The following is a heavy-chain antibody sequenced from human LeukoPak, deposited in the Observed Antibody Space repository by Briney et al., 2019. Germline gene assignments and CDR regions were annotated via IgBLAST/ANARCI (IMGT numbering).Heavy chain of an antibody. CDR2: IIPILGIA. Sequence: ASVKVSCKASGGTFSSYAISWARQAPGQGLEWMGRIIPILGIANYAQKFQGRVTITADKSTSTAYMELSSLRSEDTAVYYCARDRTRSPWIQLWLPFDYWGQGTLVTVSS. V-gene: IGHV1-69*04. CDR3: ARDRTRSPWIQLWLPFDY. D-gene: IGHD5-18*01. CDR1: GGTFSSYA. J-gene: IGHJ4*02.